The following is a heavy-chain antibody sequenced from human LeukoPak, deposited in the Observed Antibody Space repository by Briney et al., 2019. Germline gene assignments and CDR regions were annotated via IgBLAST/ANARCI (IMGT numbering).Heavy chain of an antibody. CDR3: GRYYDSSGYSPISY. CDR1: SGSLSDYY. D-gene: IGHD3-22*01. V-gene: IGHV4-59*01. J-gene: IGHJ4*02. CDR2: IYHSGTT. Sequence: SETLSLTCIVSSGSLSDYYWNWIRQPPGKGLEWIGNIYHSGTTNYNPSLKSRVTISMDTSKKQFSLKLRSVTTADTAMYFCGRYYDSSGYSPISYWGQGILVTVSS.